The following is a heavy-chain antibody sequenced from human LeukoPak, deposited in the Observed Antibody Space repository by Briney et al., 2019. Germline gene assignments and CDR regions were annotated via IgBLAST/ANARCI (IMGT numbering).Heavy chain of an antibody. J-gene: IGHJ4*02. CDR3: TSPPDYYDSSGSYFDY. CDR1: GFTFSGSA. D-gene: IGHD3-22*01. CDR2: IRSKANSYAT. Sequence: GGSLRLSCAASGFTFSGSAMHWVGQASGKGLEWVGRIRSKANSYATAYAASVKGRFTISRDDSKNTAYLQMNSLKTEDTAVYYCTSPPDYYDSSGSYFDYWGQGTLVTVSS. V-gene: IGHV3-73*01.